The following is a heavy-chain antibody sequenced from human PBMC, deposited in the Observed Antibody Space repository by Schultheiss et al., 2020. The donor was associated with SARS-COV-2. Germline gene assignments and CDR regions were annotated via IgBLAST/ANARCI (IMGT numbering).Heavy chain of an antibody. CDR3: ARVGRSYYGSGSPNWFDP. J-gene: IGHJ5*02. V-gene: IGHV4-34*01. Sequence: GSLRLSCAVYGESLRNFYWSWIRQAPGKGLEWIGSIYHSGSTYYNPSLKSRVTISVDTSKNQFSLKLSSVTAADTAVYYCARVGRSYYGSGSPNWFDPWGQGTLVTVSS. D-gene: IGHD3-10*01. CDR2: IYHSGST. CDR1: GESLRNFY.